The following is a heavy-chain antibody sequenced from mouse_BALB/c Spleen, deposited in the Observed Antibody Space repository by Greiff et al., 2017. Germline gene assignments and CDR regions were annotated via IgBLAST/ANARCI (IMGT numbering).Heavy chain of an antibody. Sequence: VKLMESGPGLVAPSQSLSITCTVSGFSLTSYDISWIRQPPGKGLEWLGVIWTGGGTNYNSAFMSRLSISKDNSKSQVFLKMNSLQTDDTAIYYCVRDAKARAWFAYWGQGTLVTVSA. CDR1: GFSLTSYD. D-gene: IGHD3-1*01. V-gene: IGHV2-9-2*01. CDR3: VRDAKARAWFAY. CDR2: IWTGGGT. J-gene: IGHJ3*01.